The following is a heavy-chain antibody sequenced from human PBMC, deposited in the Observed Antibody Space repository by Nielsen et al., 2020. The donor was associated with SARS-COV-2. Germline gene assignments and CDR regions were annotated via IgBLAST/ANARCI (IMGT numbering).Heavy chain of an antibody. D-gene: IGHD2-2*01. Sequence: GGSLRLSCAASGFTFSSYAMSWVRQAPGKGLEWVSAISGSGGSTYYADSVKGRFTISRDNSKNTLYLQMNSLRAEDTAVYYCARDPTRGYCSSTSCGWGQGTLVTVSS. CDR2: ISGSGGST. CDR3: ARDPTRGYCSSTSCG. V-gene: IGHV3-23*01. J-gene: IGHJ4*02. CDR1: GFTFSSYA.